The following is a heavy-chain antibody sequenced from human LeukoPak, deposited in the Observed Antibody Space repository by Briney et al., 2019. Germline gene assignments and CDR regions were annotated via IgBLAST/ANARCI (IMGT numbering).Heavy chain of an antibody. J-gene: IGHJ4*02. CDR1: GFTFSRYG. CDR2: NSGSGGET. D-gene: IGHD3-10*01. V-gene: IGHV3-23*01. Sequence: PGGSLRLSCAASGFTFSRYGMSWVRQAPGKGLEWVASNSGSGGETHYADSVKGRFIISRDISKSTLYVQMNSLRDEDTAVYYCVKDPGRNSRDFAYWGQGTLVTVSS. CDR3: VKDPGRNSRDFAY.